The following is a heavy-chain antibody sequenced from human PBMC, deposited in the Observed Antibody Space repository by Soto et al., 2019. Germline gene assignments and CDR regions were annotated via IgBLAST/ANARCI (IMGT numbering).Heavy chain of an antibody. CDR2: INPNSGDT. J-gene: IGHJ5*02. D-gene: IGHD3-16*01. CDR1: GYTFTESH. Sequence: QVHLIQSGAEVKKPGASVKVSCKASGYTFTESHIHWLRQAPGQGLEWMGWINPNSGDTNSPQKFLGRVTMTSDTSINTAYMELRRLTYDDTAVYYCAKGGRDGYNAWGQGTLVTVSS. CDR3: AKGGRDGYNA. V-gene: IGHV1-2*02.